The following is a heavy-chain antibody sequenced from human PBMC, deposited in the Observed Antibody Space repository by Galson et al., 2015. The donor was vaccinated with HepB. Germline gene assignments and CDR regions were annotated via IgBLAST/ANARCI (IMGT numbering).Heavy chain of an antibody. J-gene: IGHJ4*02. CDR2: IKQDGSEK. CDR3: AKDLSGGSGYYYGFRGGY. D-gene: IGHD3-22*01. V-gene: IGHV3-7*03. CDR1: GFTFSSYW. Sequence: SLRLSCAASGFTFSSYWMSWVRQAPGKGLEWVANIKQDGSEKYYVDSVKGRFTISRDNSKNTLYLQMNSLRAEDTAVYYCAKDLSGGSGYYYGFRGGYWGQGTLVTVSS.